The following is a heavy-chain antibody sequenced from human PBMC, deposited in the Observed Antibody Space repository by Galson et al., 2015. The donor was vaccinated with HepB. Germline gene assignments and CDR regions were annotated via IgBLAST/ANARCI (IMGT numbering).Heavy chain of an antibody. D-gene: IGHD3-22*01. CDR2: INWNGGGT. V-gene: IGHV3-20*04. CDR1: GFTFDDYG. Sequence: SLRLSCAASGFTFDDYGMSWVRQAPGKGLEWVSGINWNGGGTGYADSVKGRFTISRDNAKNSLYLQMNSLRAEDTALYYCARGQYYYDSSGYYPLDYWGQGTLVTVS. J-gene: IGHJ4*02. CDR3: ARGQYYYDSSGYYPLDY.